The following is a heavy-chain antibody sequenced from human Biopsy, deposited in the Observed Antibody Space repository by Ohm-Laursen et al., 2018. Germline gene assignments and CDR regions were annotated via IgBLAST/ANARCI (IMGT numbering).Heavy chain of an antibody. CDR1: GESFNGYY. J-gene: IGHJ6*02. CDR2: INHSGRT. V-gene: IGHV4-34*01. CDR3: VRGVDYYDPYHYYALDV. Sequence: TLSLTCAVYGESFNGYYWSWIRRTPGKGLEWIGEINHSGRTNYNPSLKSRVTISVATSKNQFSLKVRSVTAADTAVYYCVRGVDYYDPYHYYALDVWGQGTTVTVSS. D-gene: IGHD3-22*01.